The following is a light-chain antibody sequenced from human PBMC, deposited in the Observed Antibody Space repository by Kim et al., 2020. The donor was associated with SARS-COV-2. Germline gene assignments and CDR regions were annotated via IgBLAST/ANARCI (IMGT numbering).Light chain of an antibody. CDR2: GAS. CDR1: QSVSSN. V-gene: IGKV3-15*01. CDR3: QQYNNWPYT. Sequence: VAPGERATVSCRASQSVSSNLAWYQQKPGQAPRLLIYGASTRATGIPVRFSGSGSGTEFTLTISSLQSEDFAVYYCQQYNNWPYTFGQGTKLEI. J-gene: IGKJ2*01.